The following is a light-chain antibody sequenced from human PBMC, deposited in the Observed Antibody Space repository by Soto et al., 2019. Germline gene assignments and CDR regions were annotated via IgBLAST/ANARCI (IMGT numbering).Light chain of an antibody. CDR2: EVS. Sequence: QSALTQPASVSGSPGQSITISCTGTSSDVGGYDYVSWYQLHPGKAPKLMVFEVSNRPSGVSYRFSGSKSGTSASLAISGLQSEDEADYYCAAWDDSLNGRVFGTGTKVTVL. CDR1: SSDVGGYDY. V-gene: IGLV2-14*01. CDR3: AAWDDSLNGRV. J-gene: IGLJ1*01.